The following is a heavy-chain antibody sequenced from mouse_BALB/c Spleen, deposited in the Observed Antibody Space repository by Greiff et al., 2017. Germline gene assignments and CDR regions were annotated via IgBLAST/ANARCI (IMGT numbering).Heavy chain of an antibody. V-gene: IGHV5-6-3*01. CDR1: GFTFSSYG. Sequence: EVQVVESGGGLVQPGGSLKLSCAASGFTFSSYGMSWVRQTPDKRLELVATINSNGGSTYYPDSVKGRFTISRDNAKNTLYLQMSSLKSEDTAMYYCARDRGITTVGGFAYWGQGTLVTVSA. D-gene: IGHD1-1*01. J-gene: IGHJ3*01. CDR2: INSNGGST. CDR3: ARDRGITTVGGFAY.